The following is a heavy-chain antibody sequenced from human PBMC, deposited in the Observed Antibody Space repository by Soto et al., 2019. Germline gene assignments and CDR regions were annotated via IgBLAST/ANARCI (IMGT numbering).Heavy chain of an antibody. D-gene: IGHD4-4*01. J-gene: IGHJ4*02. Sequence: EVQLVESGGGLVQPGGSLRRSCAASGFTFSSYSMNWVRQAPGKGLEWVSYISSSSSTIYYADSVKGRFTISRDNAKNSLYLQMNSLRDEDTAVYYCATDGTVTTPGVLDYWGQGILVTVSS. CDR3: ATDGTVTTPGVLDY. CDR1: GFTFSSYS. V-gene: IGHV3-48*02. CDR2: ISSSSSTI.